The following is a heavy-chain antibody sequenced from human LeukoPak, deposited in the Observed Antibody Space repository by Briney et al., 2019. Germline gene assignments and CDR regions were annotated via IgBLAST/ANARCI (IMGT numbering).Heavy chain of an antibody. CDR2: VNPNSGGT. D-gene: IGHD4-17*01. CDR3: ARDRYVEATVTLEPSGMDV. V-gene: IGHV1-2*04. Sequence: ASVKVSCKTSGYTFTDLYIHWVRQAPGQGLEWMGRVNPNSGGTDYAQKFQGWVTMTRDTSISTAYMEPSRLRSDDTAVYYCARDRYVEATVTLEPSGMDVWGQGTTVTVSS. J-gene: IGHJ6*02. CDR1: GYTFTDLY.